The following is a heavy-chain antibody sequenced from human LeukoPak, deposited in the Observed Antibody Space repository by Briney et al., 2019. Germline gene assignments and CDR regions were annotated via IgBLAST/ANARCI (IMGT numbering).Heavy chain of an antibody. CDR3: ARDLRAGDMDV. J-gene: IGHJ6*03. CDR1: GGSISSYY. Sequence: SETLSLTCTVSGGSISSYYWSWIRQPAGKGLEWIGRMYTSGSTNYNPSLKGRVTISGDKSKNQFSLKLNSVTAADTAVYYCARDLRAGDMDVWGKGTTVTVSS. D-gene: IGHD3-10*01. V-gene: IGHV4-4*07. CDR2: MYTSGST.